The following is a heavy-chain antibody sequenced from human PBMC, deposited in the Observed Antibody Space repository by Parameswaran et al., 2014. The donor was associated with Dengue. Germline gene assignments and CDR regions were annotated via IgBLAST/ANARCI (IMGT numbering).Heavy chain of an antibody. Sequence: SWVRQAPGQGLEWMGGIIPIFGTANYAQKFQGRVTITADESTSTAYMELSSLRSEDTAVYYCAIPRPWFDPWGQGTLVTVSS. V-gene: IGHV1-69*01. CDR3: AIPRPWFDP. CDR2: IIPIFGTA. J-gene: IGHJ5*02.